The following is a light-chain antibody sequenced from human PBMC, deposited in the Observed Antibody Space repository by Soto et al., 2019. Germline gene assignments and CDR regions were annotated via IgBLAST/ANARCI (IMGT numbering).Light chain of an antibody. CDR1: QSITSY. Sequence: DNQMTHSPSSLSASVRDSVTITQGESQSITSYFNWYQQKLGKAPKLLIYGASSLQSGVPSRISGSGSGKDFTLKISSLQHEDFATYYCEQSYGAPTFGQGTRLEIK. V-gene: IGKV1-39*01. CDR3: EQSYGAPT. CDR2: GAS. J-gene: IGKJ5*01.